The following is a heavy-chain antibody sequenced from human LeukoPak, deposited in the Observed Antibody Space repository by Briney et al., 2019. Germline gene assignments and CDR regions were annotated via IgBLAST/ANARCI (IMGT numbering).Heavy chain of an antibody. V-gene: IGHV4-4*07. J-gene: IGHJ4*02. CDR2: IYTSGST. CDR1: GGSVSSYY. Sequence: SETLSLTCTVSGGSVSSYYWSWIRQPAGKGLEWIGRIYTSGSTNYNPSLNGRVTLSVDMSKNQFSLKLISVTTADTAVYYCARHDHGYSSGRFDLWGQGKLVTVSS. D-gene: IGHD2-8*02. CDR3: ARHDHGYSSGRFDL.